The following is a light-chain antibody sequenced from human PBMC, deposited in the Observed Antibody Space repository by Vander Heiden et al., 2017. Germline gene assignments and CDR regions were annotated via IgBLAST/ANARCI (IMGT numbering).Light chain of an antibody. J-gene: IGLJ3*02. V-gene: IGLV1-51*01. CDR3: GTWDSGLSVGV. Sequence: QSVFPQPPSLSSAPRQQLTLSCSGSSSNIGKRFVSWYQQCRGTAPKLLIYDNDKRPSGTPARFSGSKSGTSATLDITGLQTGDEADYYCGTWDSGLSVGVFGTGTKLTVL. CDR1: SSNIGKRF. CDR2: DND.